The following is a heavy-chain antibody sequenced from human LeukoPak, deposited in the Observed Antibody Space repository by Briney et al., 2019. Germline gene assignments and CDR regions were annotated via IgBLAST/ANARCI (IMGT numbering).Heavy chain of an antibody. J-gene: IGHJ6*03. Sequence: SETLSLTCTVSGGSISSSSYYWGWIRQPPGKGLEWIGSIYYSGSTYHNPSLKSRVTISVDTSKNQFSLKLSSVTAADTAVYYCARRANIAAAGTYYYYYMDVWGKGTTVTVSS. V-gene: IGHV4-39*07. CDR2: IYYSGST. D-gene: IGHD6-13*01. CDR1: GGSISSSSYY. CDR3: ARRANIAAAGTYYYYYMDV.